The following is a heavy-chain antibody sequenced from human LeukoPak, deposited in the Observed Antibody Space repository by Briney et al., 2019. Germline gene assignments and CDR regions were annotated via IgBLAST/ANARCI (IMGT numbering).Heavy chain of an antibody. CDR2: ISSSSSYI. V-gene: IGHV3-21*01. J-gene: IGHJ4*02. CDR3: ARDLDTRNSYEFAY. CDR1: GFTFSSYS. Sequence: GGSLRLSCAASGFTFSSYSMNWVRQAPGKGLEWVSSISSSSSYIYYADSVKGRFTISRDNAKNSLYLQMNSLRAEDTAVYYCARDLDTRNSYEFAYWGQGTLVTVSS. D-gene: IGHD5-18*01.